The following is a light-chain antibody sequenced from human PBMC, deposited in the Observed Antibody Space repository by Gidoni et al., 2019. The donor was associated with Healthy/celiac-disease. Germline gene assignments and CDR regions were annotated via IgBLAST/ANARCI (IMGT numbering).Light chain of an antibody. CDR3: QQYNNLAST. CDR2: GAS. J-gene: IGKJ3*01. Sequence: EIVMTQSPATLSVSPGERATLPCRASQSVSSNLAWYQQKPGQAPRLLIYGASTRATGIPARFSGSGSGTEFTLTISSLQSEDFAVYYCQQYNNLASTFGPGTKVDIK. V-gene: IGKV3-15*01. CDR1: QSVSSN.